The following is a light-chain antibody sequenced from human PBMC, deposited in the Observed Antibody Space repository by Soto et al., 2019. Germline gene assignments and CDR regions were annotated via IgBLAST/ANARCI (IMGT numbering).Light chain of an antibody. CDR1: QNINTY. Sequence: DIQMTQSPSTLSASVGDRVTITCRASQNINTYLAWYQQKPGKAPNLLIYEASKLETGVPSRFTGGGSGTEFTLTITDLQPADFATYYCQLYKSYSPWSFGQGTKVDI. V-gene: IGKV1-5*01. CDR3: QLYKSYSPWS. J-gene: IGKJ1*01. CDR2: EAS.